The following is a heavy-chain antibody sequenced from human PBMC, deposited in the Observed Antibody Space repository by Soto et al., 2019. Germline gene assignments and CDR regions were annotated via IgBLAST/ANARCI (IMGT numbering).Heavy chain of an antibody. Sequence: PSETLSLTCTVSGGSISSYYWSWIRQPPGKGLEWIGYIYYSGSTNYNPSLKSRVTISVDTSKNQFSLKLSSVTAADTAVYYCANDAFDIWGQGTMVT. V-gene: IGHV4-59*01. CDR2: IYYSGST. J-gene: IGHJ3*02. CDR3: ANDAFDI. CDR1: GGSISSYY.